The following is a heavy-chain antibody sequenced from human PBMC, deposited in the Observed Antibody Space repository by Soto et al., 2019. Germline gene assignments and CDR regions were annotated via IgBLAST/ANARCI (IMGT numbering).Heavy chain of an antibody. J-gene: IGHJ6*03. D-gene: IGHD3-10*01. V-gene: IGHV1-18*01. CDR1: GYTFTSYG. Sequence: ASVKVSCKASGYTFTSYGISWVRQAPGQGLEWMGWISAYNGNTNYAQKLQGRVTMTTDTSTSTAYMELGSLRSDDTAVYYCARVLWFGELSPNYYYMDVWGKGTTVTVSS. CDR3: ARVLWFGELSPNYYYMDV. CDR2: ISAYNGNT.